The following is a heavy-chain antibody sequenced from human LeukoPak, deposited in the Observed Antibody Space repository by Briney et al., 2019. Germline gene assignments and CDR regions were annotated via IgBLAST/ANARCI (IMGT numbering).Heavy chain of an antibody. CDR3: ARDFGGVVGLDY. V-gene: IGHV3-66*03. CDR2: IYRRGDT. J-gene: IGHJ4*02. CDR1: GFSVSSYD. Sequence: GGSLRLSCAASGFSVSSYDLNWVRQAPGKGLEWVSVIYRRGDTDYADSVKGRFSVSRDSYGNTLYLQMNSLRAEDTAVYYCARDFGGVVGLDYWGQGTLVTVSS. D-gene: IGHD3-22*01.